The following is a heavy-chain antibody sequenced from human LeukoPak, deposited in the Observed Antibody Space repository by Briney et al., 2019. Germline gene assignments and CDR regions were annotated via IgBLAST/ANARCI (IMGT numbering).Heavy chain of an antibody. V-gene: IGHV1-2*02. J-gene: IGHJ3*02. CDR1: GYTFTGYY. CDR3: AREGTAVASAFDI. CDR2: IKPNSGGT. D-gene: IGHD6-19*01. Sequence: ASVKVSCKASGYTFTGYYMHWVRQAPGQGLEWMGWIKPNSGGTNYAQKFQGRVTMTRDASISTAYMELSRLRSDDTAVYYCAREGTAVASAFDIWGQGTMVTVSS.